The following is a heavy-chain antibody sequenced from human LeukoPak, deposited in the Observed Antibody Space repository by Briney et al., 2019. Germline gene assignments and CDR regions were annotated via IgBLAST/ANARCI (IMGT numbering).Heavy chain of an antibody. Sequence: GSVKVSCKASGYTFTSYGISWVRQAPGQGLEWMGWISAYIGNTNYAQKLQGRVTMTTDTSTSTAYMELRSVRSDDTAVYYCARNLGYCSSTSCYTGWFDPWGEGTLVSVSS. D-gene: IGHD2-2*02. CDR3: ARNLGYCSSTSCYTGWFDP. J-gene: IGHJ5*02. CDR2: ISAYIGNT. V-gene: IGHV1-18*01. CDR1: GYTFTSYG.